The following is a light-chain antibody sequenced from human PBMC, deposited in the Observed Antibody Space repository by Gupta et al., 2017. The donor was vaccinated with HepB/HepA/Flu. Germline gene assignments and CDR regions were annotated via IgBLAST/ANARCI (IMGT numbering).Light chain of an antibody. J-gene: IGKJ4*01. CDR3: LQRSDWPLT. CDR2: DAS. CDR1: QNIKNS. Sequence: EIVLTPSHAPLSLSPGERATLYCRANQNIKNSLAWYKQKPGQAPRLLICDASSRATGIPVRFSASGSGTDVTRTISSLEPEDFAVYYCLQRSDWPLTFGGGTKVEIK. V-gene: IGKV3-11*01.